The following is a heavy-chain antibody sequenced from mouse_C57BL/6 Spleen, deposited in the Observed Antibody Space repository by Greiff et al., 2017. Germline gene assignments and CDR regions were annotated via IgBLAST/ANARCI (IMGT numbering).Heavy chain of an antibody. V-gene: IGHV1-18*01. CDR3: AGNPLDSSGPWFAY. CDR2: INPNNGGT. J-gene: IGHJ3*01. Sequence: VQLKESGPELVKPGASVKIPCKASGYTFTDYNMDWVKQSHGKSLEWIGDINPNNGGTIYNQKFKGKATLTVDKSSSTAYMELRSLTSEDAAVYYCAGNPLDSSGPWFAYWGQGTLVTVSA. CDR1: GYTFTDYN. D-gene: IGHD3-2*02.